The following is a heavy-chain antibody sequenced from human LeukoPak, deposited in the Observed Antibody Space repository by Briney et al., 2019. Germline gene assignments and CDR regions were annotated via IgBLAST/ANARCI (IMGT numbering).Heavy chain of an antibody. V-gene: IGHV3-21*01. CDR3: ARDLPAAVD. CDR1: GFTFSSYS. J-gene: IGHJ4*02. CDR2: ISSSSGYI. Sequence: NPGGSLRLSCAASGFTFSSYSMNWVRQAPGKGLEWVSSISSSSGYIYYADSVKGRFTISRDNAKNSLYLQMSSLRADDTAVYYCARDLPAAVDWGQGTQVTVSS. D-gene: IGHD2-2*01.